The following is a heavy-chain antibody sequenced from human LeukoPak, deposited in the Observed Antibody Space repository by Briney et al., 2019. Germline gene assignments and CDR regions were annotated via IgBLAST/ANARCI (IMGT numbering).Heavy chain of an antibody. J-gene: IGHJ5*02. CDR1: GGSISSSSYY. Sequence: PSETLSLTCTVSGGSISSSSYYWGWIRQPPGTGLEWIGSIYYSGSTYYNPSLKSRVTISVDTSKNQFSLKLSSVTAADTAVYYCARVRAAAGIPKQPKWLAAILVYKNRFGWFDPWGQGTLVTVSS. CDR2: IYYSGST. D-gene: IGHD6-13*01. V-gene: IGHV4-39*07. CDR3: ARVRAAAGIPKQPKWLAAILVYKNRFGWFDP.